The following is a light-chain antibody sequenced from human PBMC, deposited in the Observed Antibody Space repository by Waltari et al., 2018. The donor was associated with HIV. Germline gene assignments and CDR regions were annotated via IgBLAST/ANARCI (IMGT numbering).Light chain of an antibody. CDR2: EVS. Sequence: QSALTQPASVSGSPGQSITISCTGTSSDVGGYNFVSWYQQHPDKAPKLIIYEVSNRPSGVSNRFSGSKSGNTASLTISGLQAEDEADYYCNSYTSSSTLVFGGGTKLTVL. CDR1: SSDVGGYNF. V-gene: IGLV2-14*01. CDR3: NSYTSSSTLV. J-gene: IGLJ2*01.